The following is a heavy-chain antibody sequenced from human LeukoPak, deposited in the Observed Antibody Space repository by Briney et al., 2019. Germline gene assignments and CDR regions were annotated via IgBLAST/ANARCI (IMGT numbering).Heavy chain of an antibody. D-gene: IGHD2-8*01. J-gene: IGHJ3*02. CDR2: IIPIFGTA. V-gene: IGHV1-69*05. Sequence: AVKVSCKASGGTFSSYAISWVRQAPGQGLEWMGGIIPIFGTANYAQKFQGRVTITTDESTSTAYMELSSLRSEDTAVYYCARMVAPPNDAFDIWGQGTMVNVSS. CDR1: GGTFSSYA. CDR3: ARMVAPPNDAFDI.